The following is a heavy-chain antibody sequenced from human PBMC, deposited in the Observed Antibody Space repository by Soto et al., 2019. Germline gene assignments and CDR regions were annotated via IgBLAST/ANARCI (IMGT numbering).Heavy chain of an antibody. D-gene: IGHD3-10*01. V-gene: IGHV4-31*03. J-gene: IGHJ4*02. CDR1: GSSISGADYY. CDR3: ARTRGSSFFDF. CDR2: IFYSGTS. Sequence: SETLSLTCNVSGSSISGADYYWSWIRQLPGKGLEWIGYIFYSGTSYYNYNSSLKSRLFMSLDPSKNSFYLKLTSVTAADTALYYCARTRGSSFFDFWGPGILVTVSS.